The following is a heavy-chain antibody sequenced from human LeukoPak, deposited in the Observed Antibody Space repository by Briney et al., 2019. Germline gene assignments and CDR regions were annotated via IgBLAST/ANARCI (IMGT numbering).Heavy chain of an antibody. CDR2: IYHSGST. Sequence: PSQTLSLTCAVSGGSISSGGYSWSWIRQPPGKGLEWIGYIYHSGSTYYNPSLKSRVTISVDTSKNQFSLKLSSVTAADTAVYYCARDLGITMVRGVIPDYWGQGTLVTVSS. D-gene: IGHD3-10*01. CDR1: GGSISSGGYS. J-gene: IGHJ4*02. V-gene: IGHV4-30-2*01. CDR3: ARDLGITMVRGVIPDY.